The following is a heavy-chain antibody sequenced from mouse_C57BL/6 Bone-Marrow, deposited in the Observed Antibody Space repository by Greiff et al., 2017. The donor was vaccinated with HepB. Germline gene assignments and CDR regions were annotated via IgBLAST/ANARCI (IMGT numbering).Heavy chain of an antibody. Sequence: VQLQESGPELVKPGASVKISCKASGYAFSSSWMNWVKQRPGKGLEWIGRIYPGDGDTNYNGKFKGKATLTADKSSSTAYMQLSSLTSEDSAVYFCASRGGLRRYFDYWGQGTTLTVSS. V-gene: IGHV1-82*01. CDR3: ASRGGLRRYFDY. CDR2: IYPGDGDT. D-gene: IGHD2-2*01. J-gene: IGHJ2*01. CDR1: GYAFSSSW.